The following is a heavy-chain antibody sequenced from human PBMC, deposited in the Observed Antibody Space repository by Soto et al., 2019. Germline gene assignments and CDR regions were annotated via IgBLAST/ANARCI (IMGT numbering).Heavy chain of an antibody. Sequence: ASVKVSCKASGGTFSSYAISWVRQAPGQGLEWMGGIIPIVGTANYAQKFQGRVTITADESTSTAYMELSSLRSEDTAVYYCARFDISRYSSPYFGYCGQGTLVTVSS. V-gene: IGHV1-69*13. CDR1: GGTFSSYA. J-gene: IGHJ4*02. CDR3: ARFDISRYSSPYFGY. D-gene: IGHD3-22*01. CDR2: IIPIVGTA.